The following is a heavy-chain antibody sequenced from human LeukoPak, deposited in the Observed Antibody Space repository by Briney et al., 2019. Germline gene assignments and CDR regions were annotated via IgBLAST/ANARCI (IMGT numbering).Heavy chain of an antibody. D-gene: IGHD2-2*01. V-gene: IGHV3-30*03. CDR2: ISSDGSNK. CDR1: GFTFSSYG. J-gene: IGHJ6*02. Sequence: GGSLRLSCAASGFTFSSYGMHWVRQAPGKGLEWVSVISSDGSNKYYADSVKGRFTISRDNSKNTLYLQMNSLRAEDTAVYYCARGSLYCSSTSCYYYGMDVWGQGTTVTVSS. CDR3: ARGSLYCSSTSCYYYGMDV.